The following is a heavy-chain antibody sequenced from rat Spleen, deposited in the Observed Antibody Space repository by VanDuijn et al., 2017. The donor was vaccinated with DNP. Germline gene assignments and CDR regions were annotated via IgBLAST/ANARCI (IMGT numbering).Heavy chain of an antibody. J-gene: IGHJ4*01. CDR3: TRAGYYGLMDA. CDR2: ISSGGST. V-gene: IGHV2S12*01. D-gene: IGHD1-6*01. Sequence: QVQLKESGPGLVQPSQTLSLTCTVSGFSLTSYGVSWVRQPPGKGLEWIAAISSGGSTYYNSALKSRLSISRDTSKSQVFLKMNSLQTEDTAIYFCTRAGYYGLMDAWGQGTSVTVSS. CDR1: GFSLTSYG.